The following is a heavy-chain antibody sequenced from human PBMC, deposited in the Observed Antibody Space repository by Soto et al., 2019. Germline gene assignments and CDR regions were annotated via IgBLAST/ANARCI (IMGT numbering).Heavy chain of an antibody. CDR1: GFTFTTYW. CDR2: INSEGRNT. Sequence: EVQLVESGGGLVQPGGSLRLSCAASGFTFTTYWMHWVRQAPGKGLEWVSRINSEGRNTNYADSVKGRFTFSRDNAKNTVYLEMNSLRVEDMAVYYCAREAYSYGYFDYWGQGAVVTVSS. D-gene: IGHD5-18*01. CDR3: AREAYSYGYFDY. J-gene: IGHJ4*02. V-gene: IGHV3-74*01.